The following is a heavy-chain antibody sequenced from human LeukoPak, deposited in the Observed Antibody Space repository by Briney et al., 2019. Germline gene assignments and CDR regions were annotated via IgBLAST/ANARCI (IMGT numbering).Heavy chain of an antibody. CDR2: IYPGDSDT. J-gene: IGHJ4*02. CDR3: ARRGGLYDSSGYHYNY. CDR1: GYTFTNYW. Sequence: HGESLKISCEGSGYTFTNYWIAWVRQMPGKGLEWMGIIYPGDSDTRYSPSFQGLVTISADKSISTAYLQWSSLKASDTSMYYCARRGGLYDSSGYHYNYWGQGTLVTVSP. V-gene: IGHV5-51*01. D-gene: IGHD3-22*01.